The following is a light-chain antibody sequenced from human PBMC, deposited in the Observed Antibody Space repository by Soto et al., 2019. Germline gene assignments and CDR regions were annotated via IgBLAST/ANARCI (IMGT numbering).Light chain of an antibody. CDR1: QSISSY. CDR2: AAS. J-gene: IGKJ1*01. V-gene: IGKV1-39*01. CDR3: QQSYSTPPT. Sequence: IQMTQTPSSLSASVGDRVTITCRASQSISSYLNWYQQKPGKAPKLLIYAASSLQSGVPSRFGGSGSGTDFTLTISSLQPEDFATYYCQQSYSTPPTFGQGTKVDI.